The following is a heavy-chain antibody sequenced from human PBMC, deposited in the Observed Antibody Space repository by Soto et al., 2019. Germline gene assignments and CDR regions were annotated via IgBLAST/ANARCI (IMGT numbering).Heavy chain of an antibody. J-gene: IGHJ4*02. CDR3: ASLWGCSVDY. Sequence: QVQLQESGPGLVKPSETLSLTCTVSGGSISSYYWCWIRQPPGKGLEWTGYIYYSGSTNYNPSLKSRVTISVDTSKNQFSLKLSSETAADTAVYYCASLWGCSVDYWGQGTLVTVSS. CDR1: GGSISSYY. V-gene: IGHV4-59*08. CDR2: IYYSGST. D-gene: IGHD3-16*01.